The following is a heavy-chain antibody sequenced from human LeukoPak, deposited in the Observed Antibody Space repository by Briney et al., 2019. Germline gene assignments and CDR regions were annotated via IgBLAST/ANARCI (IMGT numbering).Heavy chain of an antibody. CDR1: GGSISSGSYF. J-gene: IGHJ2*01. V-gene: IGHV4-61*09. Sequence: SETLSLTCTVSGGSISSGSYFWSWIRQPAGKGLEWIGHVFTTGVSTHNPSLSSRVSISLDTSKNQFSLKLSSVTAADTAVYYCARGTLRGYSGYAPAWYFDLWGRGTLVTVSS. CDR3: ARGTLRGYSGYAPAWYFDL. CDR2: VFTTGVS. D-gene: IGHD5-12*01.